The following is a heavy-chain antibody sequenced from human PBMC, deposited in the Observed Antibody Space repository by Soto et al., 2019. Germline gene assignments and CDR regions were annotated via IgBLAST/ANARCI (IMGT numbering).Heavy chain of an antibody. J-gene: IGHJ6*02. V-gene: IGHV3-49*03. Sequence: GGSLRLSCTTSGFTFGDYAMSWFRQAPGKGLEWVGFIRSKAYGGTTEYAASVKGRFTISRDDSKSIANLQMNSLKTEDTAVYYCSRDTYGMDVWGQGTKVTVSS. CDR2: IRSKAYGGTT. CDR3: SRDTYGMDV. CDR1: GFTFGDYA.